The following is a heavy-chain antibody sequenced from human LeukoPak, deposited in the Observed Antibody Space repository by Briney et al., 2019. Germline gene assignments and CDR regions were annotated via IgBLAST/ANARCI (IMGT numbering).Heavy chain of an antibody. Sequence: GGSLRLSCAASGFTFSSYGMSWVRQAPGKGLEWVSAISGSGGSTYYADSVKGRFTISRDNSKNTLYLQMNSLRAEDTAVYYCAKERELRYFDWLLQPLDYWGQGTLVTVSS. J-gene: IGHJ4*02. CDR1: GFTFSSYG. CDR2: ISGSGGST. CDR3: AKERELRYFDWLLQPLDY. V-gene: IGHV3-23*01. D-gene: IGHD3-9*01.